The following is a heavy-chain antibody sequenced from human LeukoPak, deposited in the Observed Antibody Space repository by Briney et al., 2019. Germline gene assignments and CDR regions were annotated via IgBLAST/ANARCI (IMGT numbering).Heavy chain of an antibody. D-gene: IGHD3-10*01. CDR3: ARALWFGELFHDAFDI. CDR1: GFTFSSYS. Sequence: GESLRLSCAASGFTFSSYSVNWVRQAPGKGLEWVSSISSSSSYIYYADSVKGRFTISRDNAKNSLYLQMNSLRAEDTAVYYCARALWFGELFHDAFDIWGQGTMVTVSS. J-gene: IGHJ3*02. CDR2: ISSSSSYI. V-gene: IGHV3-21*01.